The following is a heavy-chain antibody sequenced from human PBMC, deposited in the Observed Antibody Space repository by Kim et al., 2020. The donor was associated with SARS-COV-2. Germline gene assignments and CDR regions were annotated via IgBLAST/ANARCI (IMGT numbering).Heavy chain of an antibody. CDR2: ILYDGSNQ. CDR3: VKGDVTTPNDHDY. CDR1: GLIFRNYG. V-gene: IGHV3-30*18. Sequence: GGSLRLSCAASGLIFRNYGMHWVRQAPGKGLEWVAFILYDGSNQYYADSVKGRFTISRDNSKNRLYLQMNSLRAEDTAVYYCVKGDVTTPNDHDYWGQGTLVTVSS. D-gene: IGHD1-1*01. J-gene: IGHJ4*02.